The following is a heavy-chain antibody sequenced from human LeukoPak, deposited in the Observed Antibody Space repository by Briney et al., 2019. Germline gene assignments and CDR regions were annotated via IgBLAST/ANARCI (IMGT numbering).Heavy chain of an antibody. CDR3: AKDRGSSWPPYYFDY. V-gene: IGHV3-74*01. CDR2: INTNGSPT. CDR1: GFTFSSYW. Sequence: GGSLRLSCAASGFTFSSYWMHWVRQAPGKGLVWVSRINTNGSPTQYADSVKGQFTISRDNAKNTLYLQMNSLRAEDTAVYYCAKDRGSSWPPYYFDYWGQGTLVTVSS. D-gene: IGHD6-13*01. J-gene: IGHJ4*02.